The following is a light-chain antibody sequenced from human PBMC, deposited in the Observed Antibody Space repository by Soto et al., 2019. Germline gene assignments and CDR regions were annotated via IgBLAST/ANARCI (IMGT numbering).Light chain of an antibody. CDR3: QHYNSNSRT. J-gene: IGKJ1*01. V-gene: IGKV1-5*01. CDR2: DAS. CDR1: QDIYNC. Sequence: DIQLTQYPSTLSASVGDRVTITCRASQDIYNCVAWYQQKQGKAPQFLIYDASILQSGVQSRFSGSDSGTEFTLTISSLQPGDFATFYFQHYNSNSRTFGQGTRVDFK.